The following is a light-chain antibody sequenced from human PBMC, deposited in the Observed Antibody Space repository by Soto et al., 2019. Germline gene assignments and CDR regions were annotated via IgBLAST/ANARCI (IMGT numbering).Light chain of an antibody. CDR1: QGISSY. J-gene: IGKJ1*01. CDR3: QQYYSYPT. Sequence: AIRMTQSPSSFSASTGDRVTITCRASQGISSYLAWYQQKPGNAPKLLIYAASTLQSGVPSRFSGSGSGIDFTLTISCLQSEDFATYYCQQYYSYPTFGQGTKVEIK. V-gene: IGKV1-8*01. CDR2: AAS.